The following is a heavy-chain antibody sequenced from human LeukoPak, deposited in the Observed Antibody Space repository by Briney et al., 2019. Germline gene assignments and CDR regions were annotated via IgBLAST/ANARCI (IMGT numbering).Heavy chain of an antibody. D-gene: IGHD3-10*01. CDR1: GGSTSSYY. J-gene: IGHJ4*02. CDR2: IYYSGST. V-gene: IGHV4-59*01. CDR3: ARGTMVRGVPSWTPDY. Sequence: PSETLSLTCTVSGGSTSSYYWSWIRQPPGEGLEWIGYIYYSGSTNYNPSLKSRVTISVDTSKNQFSLKLSSVTAADTAVYYCARGTMVRGVPSWTPDYWGQGTLVTVSS.